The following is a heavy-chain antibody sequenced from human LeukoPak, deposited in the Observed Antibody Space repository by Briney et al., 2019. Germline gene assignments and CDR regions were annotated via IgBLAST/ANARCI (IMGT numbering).Heavy chain of an antibody. Sequence: PSETLSLTCTVSGGPISSPNHFWGWIRQPPGKGLEWIGSIYYSGSTYYNPSLKSRVTISVDTSKNQFSLKLSSVTAADTAVYYCARLGDGYNQGYWGQGTLVTVSS. CDR1: GGPISSPNHF. CDR3: ARLGDGYNQGY. V-gene: IGHV4-39*01. J-gene: IGHJ4*02. CDR2: IYYSGST. D-gene: IGHD5-24*01.